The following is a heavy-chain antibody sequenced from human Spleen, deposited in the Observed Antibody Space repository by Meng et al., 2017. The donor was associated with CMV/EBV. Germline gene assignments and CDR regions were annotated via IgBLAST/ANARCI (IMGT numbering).Heavy chain of an antibody. CDR3: ARDNDWGPDY. Sequence: ASVKVSCKTSAYTFTDYYIHWVRQAPGQGLEWMGWIYPNSGGTHYAQKFQGRLTVTRDTSISTGYMELSSLGSDDTAVYYCARDNDWGPDYWGQGTLVTVSS. CDR2: IYPNSGGT. V-gene: IGHV1-2*02. J-gene: IGHJ4*02. CDR1: AYTFTDYY. D-gene: IGHD7-27*01.